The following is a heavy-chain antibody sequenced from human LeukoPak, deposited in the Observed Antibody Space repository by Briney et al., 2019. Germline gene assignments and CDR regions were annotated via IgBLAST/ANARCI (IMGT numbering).Heavy chain of an antibody. Sequence: SETLSLTCAVYGGSFSGYYWSWIRQPPGKGLEWIGEINHSGSTIYNPSLKSRVTISVDTSKNQFSLKLSSVTAADTAVYYCARRKYYDFWSGYLAPENAFDIWGQGTMVTVSS. D-gene: IGHD3-3*01. V-gene: IGHV4-34*01. CDR1: GGSFSGYY. CDR3: ARRKYYDFWSGYLAPENAFDI. J-gene: IGHJ3*02. CDR2: INHSGST.